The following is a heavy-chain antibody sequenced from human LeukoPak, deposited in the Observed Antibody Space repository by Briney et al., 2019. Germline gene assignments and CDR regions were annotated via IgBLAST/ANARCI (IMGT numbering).Heavy chain of an antibody. Sequence: GASVKVSCKASGYTFTGSYMHWVRQAPGQGLEWMGWINLNSGGTNYAQKFQGRVTMTRDTSISTAYMELSRLRSDDTAVYYCARDMSAAGTHDAFDIWGQGTMVTVSS. D-gene: IGHD6-13*01. CDR3: ARDMSAAGTHDAFDI. CDR1: GYTFTGSY. J-gene: IGHJ3*02. CDR2: INLNSGGT. V-gene: IGHV1-2*02.